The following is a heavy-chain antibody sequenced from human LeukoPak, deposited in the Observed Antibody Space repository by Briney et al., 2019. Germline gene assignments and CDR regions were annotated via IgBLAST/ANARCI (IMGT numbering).Heavy chain of an antibody. CDR1: GGSIGSYY. V-gene: IGHV4-4*07. D-gene: IGHD3-10*01. Sequence: SETLSLTCTVFGGSIGSYYWSWIRQPAGKGLEWIGRIYTSGSTNYNPSLKSRVTMSVDTSKNQFSLKLSSVTAADTAVYYCTRYGSGSYSALFDYWGQGTLVTVSS. CDR3: TRYGSGSYSALFDY. CDR2: IYTSGST. J-gene: IGHJ4*02.